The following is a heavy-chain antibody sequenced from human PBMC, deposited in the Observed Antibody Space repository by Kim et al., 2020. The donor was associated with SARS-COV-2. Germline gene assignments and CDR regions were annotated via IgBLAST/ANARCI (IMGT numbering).Heavy chain of an antibody. D-gene: IGHD3-9*01. V-gene: IGHV3-30-3*01. CDR2: IYYDGSNK. Sequence: GGSLRLSCAASGFTFSSYDMHWVRQAPGKGLEWVAVIYYDGSNKYYADAVKGRFIISRDNSKNTQYLQMNSLGAEDTAVYYCAGVSGQLRYFGLLFLGGDNYYAMDIWGQGTTVTVSS. J-gene: IGHJ6*02. CDR3: AGVSGQLRYFGLLFLGGDNYYAMDI. CDR1: GFTFSSYD.